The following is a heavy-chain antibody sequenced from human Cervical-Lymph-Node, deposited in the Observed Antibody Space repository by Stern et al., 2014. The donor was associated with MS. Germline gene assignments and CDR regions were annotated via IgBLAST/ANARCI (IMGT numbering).Heavy chain of an antibody. Sequence: VQLVESGAEVKKPGSSVKVSCKASGGTFSSYAISWVRQAPGQGLERMGGIIPIFGTANYAQKFQGRVTITADESTSTAYMELSSLRSEDTAVYYCASLYSSSSQNFDYWGQGTLVTVSS. J-gene: IGHJ4*02. CDR3: ASLYSSSSQNFDY. V-gene: IGHV1-69*01. CDR1: GGTFSSYA. CDR2: IIPIFGTA. D-gene: IGHD6-6*01.